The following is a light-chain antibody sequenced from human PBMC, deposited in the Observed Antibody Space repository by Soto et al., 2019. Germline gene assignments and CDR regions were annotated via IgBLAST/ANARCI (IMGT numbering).Light chain of an antibody. V-gene: IGLV1-40*01. Sequence: HSVLTQPPSVSGAPGQRVTISCTGSSSNIGAGYDVHWYQQLPGTAPKLLIYGNNNRPSGVPDRFSGSKSGTSASLAITGLQAEDEADYYCQSYDSSLISYVFGTGTKLTVL. CDR1: SSNIGAGYD. CDR2: GNN. J-gene: IGLJ1*01. CDR3: QSYDSSLISYV.